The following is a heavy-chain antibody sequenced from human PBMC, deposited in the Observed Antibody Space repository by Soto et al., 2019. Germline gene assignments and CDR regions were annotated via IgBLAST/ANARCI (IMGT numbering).Heavy chain of an antibody. CDR2: ITGSGTGT. D-gene: IGHD2-2*01. CDR3: AKRGYSNSWFPFDR. J-gene: IGHJ5*02. V-gene: IGHV3-23*01. CDR1: GFSFSTNS. Sequence: PGGSLRLSCAASGFSFSTNSMSWVRRAPGRGLEWVSTITGSGTGTSYADSVKGRFTISRDNSENTLYLQMNSLRAEDTAVYYCAKRGYSNSWFPFDRWGQGTLVTVSS.